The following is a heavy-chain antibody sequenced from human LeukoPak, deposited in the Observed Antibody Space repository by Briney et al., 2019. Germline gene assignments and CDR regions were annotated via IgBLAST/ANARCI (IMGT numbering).Heavy chain of an antibody. J-gene: IGHJ6*04. D-gene: IGHD3-16*01. CDR3: ARDLASSDV. CDR1: GVTFDDYG. Sequence: GGSLRLSCAASGVTFDDYGMSWVRQAPGKGLGWVSGINWNGGRTGYADSVKGRFTISRDNAKNSLYLQMNSLRAEDTALYYCARDLASSDVWGKGTTVTVSS. V-gene: IGHV3-20*04. CDR2: INWNGGRT.